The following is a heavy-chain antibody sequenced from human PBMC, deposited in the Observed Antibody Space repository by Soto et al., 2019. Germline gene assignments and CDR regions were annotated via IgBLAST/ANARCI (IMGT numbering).Heavy chain of an antibody. Sequence: QLQLQESGPGLVKPSETLSLTCTVSGGSISNINYYWVWIRQPPGKGLEWIGSIYYSGNTYYNPSLKSRVTISVDTSKNQFSLKLNSVTAADTAVYYCARSFKATPFDAFDIWGQGTMVTVSS. V-gene: IGHV4-39*01. D-gene: IGHD1-26*01. CDR1: GGSISNINYY. CDR3: ARSFKATPFDAFDI. CDR2: IYYSGNT. J-gene: IGHJ3*02.